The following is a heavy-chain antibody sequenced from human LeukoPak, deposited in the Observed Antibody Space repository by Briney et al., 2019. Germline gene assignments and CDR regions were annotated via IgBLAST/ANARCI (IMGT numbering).Heavy chain of an antibody. J-gene: IGHJ6*02. Sequence: QTGGSLRLSCAASGFTFSSYAIHWVRQAPGKGLEWVAVISYDGSNKYYADSVKGRFTISRDNSKNTLYLQMNSLRAEDMAVYYCARVRVVSATLYYYYGMDVWGQGTTVTVSS. CDR1: GFTFSSYA. CDR2: ISYDGSNK. D-gene: IGHD2-15*01. CDR3: ARVRVVSATLYYYYGMDV. V-gene: IGHV3-30-3*01.